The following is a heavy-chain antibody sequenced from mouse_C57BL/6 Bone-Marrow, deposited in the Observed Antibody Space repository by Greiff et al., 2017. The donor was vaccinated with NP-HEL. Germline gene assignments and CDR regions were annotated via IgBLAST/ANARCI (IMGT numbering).Heavy chain of an antibody. Sequence: EVQGVESVAELVRPGASVKLSCTASGFNIKNTYMHWVKQRPEQGLEWIGRIDPANGNTKYAPKFQGKATITADTSSNTAYLQLSSLTSEDTAIYYCARGGYYGSTLFDYWGQGTTLTVSS. D-gene: IGHD1-1*01. CDR2: IDPANGNT. CDR1: GFNIKNTY. CDR3: ARGGYYGSTLFDY. J-gene: IGHJ2*01. V-gene: IGHV14-3*01.